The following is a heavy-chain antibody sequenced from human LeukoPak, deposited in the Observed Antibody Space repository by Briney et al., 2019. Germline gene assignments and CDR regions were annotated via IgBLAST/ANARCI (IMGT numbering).Heavy chain of an antibody. V-gene: IGHV3-53*05. CDR1: GFTVSSNY. J-gene: IGHJ4*02. CDR3: AKGHSSGWYLDS. Sequence: GGSLRLSCAASGFTVSSNYMSWVRQAPGKGLEWVSVIYSGGSTYYADSVKGRFTISRDSSTNTLYLQMISLRAEDTAVYYCAKGHSSGWYLDSWGQGTLVTVSS. D-gene: IGHD6-19*01. CDR2: IYSGGST.